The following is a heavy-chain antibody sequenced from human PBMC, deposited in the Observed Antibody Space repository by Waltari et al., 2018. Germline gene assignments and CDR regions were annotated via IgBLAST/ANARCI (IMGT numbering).Heavy chain of an antibody. J-gene: IGHJ4*02. CDR3: ARDGGGGDSTRDY. Sequence: QLQLQESGPGLVKPSETLSLTCTVSGGSISSSSYYWGWIRQPPVKGLEWFGSIYYSGSTYHNPSLTRRVTISVDPSRPQFSLKLSSGPAADTAMYYCARDGGGGDSTRDYWGQGTLVTVSS. CDR2: IYYSGST. CDR1: GGSISSSSYY. D-gene: IGHD6-13*01. V-gene: IGHV4-39*07.